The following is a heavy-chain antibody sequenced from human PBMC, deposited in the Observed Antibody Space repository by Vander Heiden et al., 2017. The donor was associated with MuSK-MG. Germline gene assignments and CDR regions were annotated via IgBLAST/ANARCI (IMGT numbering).Heavy chain of an antibody. J-gene: IGHJ4*02. CDR1: GFTFSSYS. V-gene: IGHV3-21*01. CDR2: ISSSSSYI. Sequence: EVQLVESGGGLVKPGGSLSLSCAASGFTFSSYSMNWVRQAPGKGLEWVSSISSSSSYIYYADSLKGRFTIPRDNAKNSLYLQMNSLRAEDTAVYYCARGARGTIDYWGQGTLVTVSS. CDR3: ARGARGTIDY. D-gene: IGHD3-16*01.